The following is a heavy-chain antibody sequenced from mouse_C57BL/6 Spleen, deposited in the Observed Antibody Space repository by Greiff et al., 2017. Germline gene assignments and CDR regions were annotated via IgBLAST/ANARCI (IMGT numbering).Heavy chain of an antibody. D-gene: IGHD4-1*01. V-gene: IGHV1-82*01. CDR1: GYAFSSSW. Sequence: QVQLQQSGPELVKPGASVKISCKASGYAFSSSWMNWVKQRPGKGLEWIGRIYPGDGDTNYNGKFKGKATLTADKSSSTAYMQLSSLTSEDSAVYFCANLLNWDVGYAMDYWGQGTSVTVSS. CDR3: ANLLNWDVGYAMDY. CDR2: IYPGDGDT. J-gene: IGHJ4*01.